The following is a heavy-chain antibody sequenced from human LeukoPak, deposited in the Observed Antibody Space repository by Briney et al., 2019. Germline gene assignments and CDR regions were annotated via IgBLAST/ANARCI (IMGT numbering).Heavy chain of an antibody. Sequence: GGSLRLSCVASGFTFSSYGMHWVRQAPGKGLEWVAVIWYDGSNKYYADSVKGRFTISRDNSKNTLYLQMNSLRAEDTAVYYCASSRYPGIAAAGTAYYGMDVWGQGTTVTVSS. CDR1: GFTFSSYG. D-gene: IGHD6-13*01. CDR2: IWYDGSNK. J-gene: IGHJ6*02. V-gene: IGHV3-33*01. CDR3: ASSRYPGIAAAGTAYYGMDV.